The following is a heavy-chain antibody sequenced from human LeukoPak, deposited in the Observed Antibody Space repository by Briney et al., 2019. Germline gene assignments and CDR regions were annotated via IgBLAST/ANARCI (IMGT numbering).Heavy chain of an antibody. CDR2: MNPNSGNT. D-gene: IGHD1-26*01. Sequence: ASVKVSCKASGYTFTSYYMHWVRQATGQGLEWMGWMNPNSGNTGYAQKFQGRVTITRNTSISTAYMELSSLRSEDTAVYYCARGHSGSYGGDAFDIWGQGTMVTVSS. V-gene: IGHV1-8*03. CDR3: ARGHSGSYGGDAFDI. J-gene: IGHJ3*02. CDR1: GYTFTSYY.